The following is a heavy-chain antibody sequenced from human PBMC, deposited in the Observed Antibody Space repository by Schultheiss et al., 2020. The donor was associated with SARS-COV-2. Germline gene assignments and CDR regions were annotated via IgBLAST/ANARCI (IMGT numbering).Heavy chain of an antibody. CDR2: IYHSGRT. V-gene: IGHV4-59*01. CDR1: GGSINSYY. D-gene: IGHD2-15*01. J-gene: IGHJ2*01. CDR3: ARYCSGGSCYSPWYFDL. Sequence: SETLSLTCTVSGGSINSYYWNWIRQPPGKGLEWIGYIYHSGRTNYNPSLKSRVTISIDTSKNQFSLKLISVTAADTAVYYCARYCSGGSCYSPWYFDLWGRGTLVTVSS.